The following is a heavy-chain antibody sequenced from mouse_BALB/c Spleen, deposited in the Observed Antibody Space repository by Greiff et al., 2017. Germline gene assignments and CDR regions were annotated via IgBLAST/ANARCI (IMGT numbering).Heavy chain of an antibody. J-gene: IGHJ4*01. CDR1: GFSLTSYG. Sequence: QVQLQQSGPGLVQPSQSLSITCTVSGFSLTSYGVHWVRQSPGKGLEWLGVIWSGGSTDYNAAFISRLSISKDNSKSQVFFKMNSLQANDTAIYYCARNEGYGNYGPGAMDYWGQGTSVTVSS. CDR2: IWSGGST. V-gene: IGHV2-2*02. D-gene: IGHD2-10*02. CDR3: ARNEGYGNYGPGAMDY.